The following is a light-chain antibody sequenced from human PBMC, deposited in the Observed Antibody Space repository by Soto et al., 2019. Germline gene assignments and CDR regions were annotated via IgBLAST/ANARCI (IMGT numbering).Light chain of an antibody. V-gene: IGLV2-11*01. Sequence: QSVLTQPPSVSGSPGQSVTISCTGTSSDVGGFNYVSWYQHHPGKAPKLMIYDVSKRPSGVPDRFSGSKPGNTASLTISGLQAEDEADYYCCSYAGGYTHYVFATGTKVTVL. CDR1: SSDVGGFNY. CDR3: CSYAGGYTHYV. J-gene: IGLJ1*01. CDR2: DVS.